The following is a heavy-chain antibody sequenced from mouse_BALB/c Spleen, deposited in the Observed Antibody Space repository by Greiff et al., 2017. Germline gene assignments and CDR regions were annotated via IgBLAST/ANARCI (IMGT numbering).Heavy chain of an antibody. V-gene: IGHV1-9*01. D-gene: IGHD1-1*01. CDR2: ILPGSGST. CDR1: GYTFSSYW. Sequence: QVQLQQSGAELMKPGASVKISCKATGYTFSSYWIEWVKQRPGHGLEWIGEILPGSGSTNYNEKFKGKATFTADTSSNTAYMQLSSLTSEDSAVYCCGRRNYGSSQPSWFAYGGRGTLVTVSA. J-gene: IGHJ3*01. CDR3: GRRNYGSSQPSWFAY.